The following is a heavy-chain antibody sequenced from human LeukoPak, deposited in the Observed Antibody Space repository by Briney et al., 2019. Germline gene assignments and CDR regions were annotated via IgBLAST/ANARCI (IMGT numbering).Heavy chain of an antibody. CDR2: ISWNSGSI. Sequence: GGSLRLSCAASGFTFDDYAMHWVRQAPGKGLEWVSGISWNSGSIGYADSVKGRFTISRDDAKNSLYLQMNSLRAEDTALYYCAKDNSFYYHYYMDVWGKGTTVTVSS. V-gene: IGHV3-9*01. CDR1: GFTFDDYA. J-gene: IGHJ6*03. CDR3: AKDNSFYYHYYMDV. D-gene: IGHD1-26*01.